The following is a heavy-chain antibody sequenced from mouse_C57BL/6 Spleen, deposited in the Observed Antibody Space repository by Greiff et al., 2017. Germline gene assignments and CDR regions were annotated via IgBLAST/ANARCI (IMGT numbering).Heavy chain of an antibody. J-gene: IGHJ1*03. CDR2: ISNGGGST. D-gene: IGHD1-1*01. CDR1: GFTFSDYY. V-gene: IGHV5-12*01. CDR3: ARPVSSYGYFDV. Sequence: EVQLQESGGGLVQPGGSLKLSCAASGFTFSDYYMYWVRQTPEKRLEWVAYISNGGGSTYYPDTVKGRFTISRDNAKNTLYLQMSRLKSEDTAMYYCARPVSSYGYFDVWGTGTTVTVSS.